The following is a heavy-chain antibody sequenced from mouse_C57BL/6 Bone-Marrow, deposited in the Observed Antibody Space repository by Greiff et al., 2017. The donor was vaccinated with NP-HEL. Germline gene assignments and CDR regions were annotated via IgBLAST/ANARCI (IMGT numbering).Heavy chain of an antibody. Sequence: QVQLQQSGAELVMPGASVKLSCKASGYTFTSYWMHWVKQRPGQGLEWIGEIDPSDSYTNYNQKFKGKSTLTVDKSSRTAYMQLSSLTSEDSAVYYCATMVTTRARFDYWGQGTTLTVSS. CDR3: ATMVTTRARFDY. CDR1: GYTFTSYW. CDR2: IDPSDSYT. V-gene: IGHV1-69*01. D-gene: IGHD2-2*01. J-gene: IGHJ2*01.